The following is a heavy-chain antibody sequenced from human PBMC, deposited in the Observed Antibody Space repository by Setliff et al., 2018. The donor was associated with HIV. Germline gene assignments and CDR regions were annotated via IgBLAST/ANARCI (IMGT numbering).Heavy chain of an antibody. J-gene: IGHJ6*02. V-gene: IGHV1-46*01. CDR1: GYTFTHYY. Sequence: ASVKVSCKASGYTFTHYYIHWVRQAPGQGLEWMGVIDPSGGSTNQPQKFQGRVIMTTDTSTSTAYTELRSLRSDDTAVNYCARDSRARGIEYGMDVWGQGTTVTVSS. CDR2: IDPSGGST. CDR3: ARDSRARGIEYGMDV. D-gene: IGHD3-16*01.